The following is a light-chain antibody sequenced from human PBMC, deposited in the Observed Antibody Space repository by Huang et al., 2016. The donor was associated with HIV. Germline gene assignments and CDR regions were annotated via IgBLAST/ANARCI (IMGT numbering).Light chain of an antibody. CDR3: QQYDNWPLT. CDR1: HSVSSN. Sequence: ERVMTQSPATLSVAPGERVTLSCRASHSVSSNLAWYQQKPGQAPRLLIHGAATRATGIPARLSGSGSGTEFTLAISSLQSEDSGVYFCQQYDNWPLTFGQGTRLEIK. CDR2: GAA. V-gene: IGKV3-15*01. J-gene: IGKJ5*01.